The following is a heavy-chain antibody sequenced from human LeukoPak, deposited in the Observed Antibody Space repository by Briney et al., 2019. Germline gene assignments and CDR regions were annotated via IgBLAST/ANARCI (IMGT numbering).Heavy chain of an antibody. V-gene: IGHV4-59*01. CDR3: ARDRDGNDYLDF. J-gene: IGHJ4*02. D-gene: IGHD5-12*01. CDR2: VYHTGST. Sequence: SETLSLTCSVSGGSISTYYWSWIRQPPGKGLEWIGYVYHTGSTNYNPSLKSRVTMSVDTSKNQFSLRLSSVTAADTAVYYCARDRDGNDYLDFWGQGTLVTVSS. CDR1: GGSISTYY.